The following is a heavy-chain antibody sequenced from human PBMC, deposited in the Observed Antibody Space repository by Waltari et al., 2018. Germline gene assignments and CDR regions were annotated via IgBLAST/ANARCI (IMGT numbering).Heavy chain of an antibody. CDR3: AREYDGVGIAAAGHDY. CDR1: GGSISSSSYY. J-gene: IGHJ4*02. D-gene: IGHD6-13*01. V-gene: IGHV4-39*02. Sequence: QLQLQESGPGLVKPSETLSLTCTVSGGSISSSSYYWGWIRQPPGKGLEWIGSIYYSGSTYYNPSLKSRVTISVDTSKNQFSLKLSSVTAADTAVYYCAREYDGVGIAAAGHDYWGQGTLVTVSS. CDR2: IYYSGST.